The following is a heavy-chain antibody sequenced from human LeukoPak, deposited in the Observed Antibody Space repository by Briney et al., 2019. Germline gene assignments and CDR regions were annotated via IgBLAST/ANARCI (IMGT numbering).Heavy chain of an antibody. CDR1: GFTFSSYA. Sequence: GGSLRLSCAACGFTFSSYAMSLVRQAPGKGLEWVSGISGSGGSTYYADSVKGRFTISRDNSKNTLHLQMNSLRGEDTAVYFCAKSSYYDKSGYYSHFFDSWGQGTLVTVSS. J-gene: IGHJ4*02. D-gene: IGHD3-22*01. CDR3: AKSSYYDKSGYYSHFFDS. V-gene: IGHV3-23*01. CDR2: ISGSGGST.